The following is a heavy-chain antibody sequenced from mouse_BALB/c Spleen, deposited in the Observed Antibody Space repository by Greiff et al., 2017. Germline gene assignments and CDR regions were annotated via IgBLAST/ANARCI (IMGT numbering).Heavy chain of an antibody. CDR2: IYPGNSDT. J-gene: IGHJ4*01. Sequence: EVQLQQSGTVLARPGASVKMSCKASGYTFTSYWMHWVKQRPGQGLEWIGAIYPGNSDTSYNQKFKGKAKLTAVTSTSTAYMELSSLTNEDSAVYYCTNYDGYLYAMDYWGQGTSVTVSS. D-gene: IGHD2-3*01. V-gene: IGHV1-5*01. CDR3: TNYDGYLYAMDY. CDR1: GYTFTSYW.